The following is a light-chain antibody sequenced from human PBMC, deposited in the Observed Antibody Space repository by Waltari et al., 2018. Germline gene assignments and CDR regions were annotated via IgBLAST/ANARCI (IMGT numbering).Light chain of an antibody. V-gene: IGKV1-17*01. CDR1: QAIRID. CDR2: GAS. Sequence: DIQMTQSPSSLSASVGDRVTITCRASQAIRIDLGWFQQKPGKAPKRLIHGASRLQSGVPSRFSGSGSGTEFTLTINSLQPEDFATYYCLQHNNYPLTFGGETKVEI. CDR3: LQHNNYPLT. J-gene: IGKJ4*01.